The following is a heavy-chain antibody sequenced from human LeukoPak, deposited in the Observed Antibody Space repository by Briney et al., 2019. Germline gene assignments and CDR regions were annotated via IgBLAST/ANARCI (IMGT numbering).Heavy chain of an antibody. CDR1: GGTFSSYA. D-gene: IGHD6-19*01. CDR2: IIPILGIA. V-gene: IGHV1-69*04. J-gene: IGHJ4*02. CDR3: AREVAVAGTKPIDY. Sequence: SVKVSCKASGGTFSSYAISWVRQAPGQGLEWMGRIIPILGIANYAQKFQGRVTITADKSTSTAYIELSSLRSEDTAVYYCAREVAVAGTKPIDYWGQGTLVTVSS.